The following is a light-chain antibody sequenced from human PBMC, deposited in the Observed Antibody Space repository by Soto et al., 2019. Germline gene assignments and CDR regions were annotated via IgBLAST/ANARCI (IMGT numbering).Light chain of an antibody. CDR1: QSLDRDY. CDR2: RAS. Sequence: IRMTQSPSTLSASLGDRVTMTCRASQSLDRDYLAWYQQKPGKAPKLLIYRASTLESGVPARFTGGGSGTAFTLTISSLEPDDFATYYCHQYDSYPRTFGQGTKVDIK. CDR3: HQYDSYPRT. J-gene: IGKJ1*01. V-gene: IGKV1-5*03.